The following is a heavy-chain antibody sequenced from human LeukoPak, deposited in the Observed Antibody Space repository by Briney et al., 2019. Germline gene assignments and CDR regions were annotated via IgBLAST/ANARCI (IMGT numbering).Heavy chain of an antibody. CDR1: GFTFSSSA. D-gene: IGHD3-16*01. Sequence: SGGSLRLSCAASGFTFSSSAMNWVRQAPGKGLEWVSSINNVGSHIYYADSVKGRFTISRDNSRNTLYLEMNSLRDEDTAVYYCAKEGTWGNWYFDLWGRGTLVIVTS. J-gene: IGHJ2*01. CDR3: AKEGTWGNWYFDL. CDR2: INNVGSHI. V-gene: IGHV3-21*01.